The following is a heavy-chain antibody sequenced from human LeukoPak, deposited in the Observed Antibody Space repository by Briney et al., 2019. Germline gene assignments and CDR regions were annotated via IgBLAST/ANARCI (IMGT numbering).Heavy chain of an antibody. D-gene: IGHD3-10*01. CDR1: GFTLSGYW. CDR3: ARGRAGNYYNHNDY. J-gene: IGHJ4*01. V-gene: IGHV3-74*01. Sequence: GGSLRLSRAASGFTLSGYWMHWVRQAPRKGLVWVSRISGDGSITAYADSVKGRFTISRDNAKNTLYLQMNSLRAEDTAVYYCARGRAGNYYNHNDYWGQGTLVTVSS. CDR2: ISGDGSIT.